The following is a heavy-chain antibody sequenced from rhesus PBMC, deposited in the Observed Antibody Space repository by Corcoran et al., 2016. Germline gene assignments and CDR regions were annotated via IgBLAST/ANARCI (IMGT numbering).Heavy chain of an antibody. CDR2: ICGSGGSP. CDR3: ARVDYNIWTGYLFDY. D-gene: IGHD3-3*01. V-gene: IGHV4-165*01. Sequence: QVQLQESGPGLVKPSETLSLTCAVSGGSFSGYYWGWIRQPRGTGLQWIGDICGSGGSPDYTPSLEIRVTISPDTSKNQFTLKLSAVTAADAAVYYCARVDYNIWTGYLFDYWGQGVLVTVSS. CDR1: GGSFSGYY. J-gene: IGHJ4*01.